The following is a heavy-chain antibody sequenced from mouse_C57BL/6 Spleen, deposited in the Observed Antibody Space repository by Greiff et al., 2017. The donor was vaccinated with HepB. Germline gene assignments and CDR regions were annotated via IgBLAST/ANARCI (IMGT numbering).Heavy chain of an antibody. CDR3: ARVGNYDGFDY. D-gene: IGHD2-4*01. V-gene: IGHV1-26*01. CDR2: INPNNGGT. J-gene: IGHJ2*01. Sequence: EVQLQQSGPELVKPGASVKISCKASGYTFTDYYMNWVKQSHGKSLEWIGDINPNNGGTSYNQKFKGKATLTVDKSSSTAYMELRSLTSEDSAVYYCARVGNYDGFDYWGQGTTLTVSS. CDR1: GYTFTDYY.